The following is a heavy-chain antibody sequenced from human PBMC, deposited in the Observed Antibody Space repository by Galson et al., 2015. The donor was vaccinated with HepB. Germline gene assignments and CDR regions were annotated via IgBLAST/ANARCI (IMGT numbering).Heavy chain of an antibody. V-gene: IGHV3-30*18. CDR3: AKDSLRYFDWWGGYYFDY. Sequence: SLRLSCAASGFTFSSYGMHWVRQAPGKGLEWVAVISYDGGNKYYADSVKGRFTISRDNSKNTLYLQMNSLRAEDTAVYYCAKDSLRYFDWWGGYYFDYWGQGTLVTVSS. CDR1: GFTFSSYG. CDR2: ISYDGGNK. J-gene: IGHJ4*02. D-gene: IGHD3-9*01.